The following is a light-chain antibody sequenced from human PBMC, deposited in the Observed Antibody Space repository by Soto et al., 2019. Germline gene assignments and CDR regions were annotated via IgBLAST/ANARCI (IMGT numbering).Light chain of an antibody. V-gene: IGKV3-11*01. Sequence: EIVLTQSPATVSLSPGERATLSCRASQSIGLAIAWYQHKPGQAPRLLIFDASQRATGIPARFRGSGSGTEFSLTISSLQPEDFATYYCLQYNTYPRTFGQGTKVDIK. CDR3: LQYNTYPRT. CDR1: QSIGLA. J-gene: IGKJ1*01. CDR2: DAS.